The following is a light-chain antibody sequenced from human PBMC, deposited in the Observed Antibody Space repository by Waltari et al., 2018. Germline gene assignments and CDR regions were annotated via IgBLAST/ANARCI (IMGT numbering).Light chain of an antibody. Sequence: QSALTQPASVSGSPGQTITIPCTGIGGAIGSSDFGSWYQHLPVRAPQVIIYDVTARPSGVSHRFSASKSSNTASLTISGLQPEDEGDYYCTSQTLDGVVIFGGGTQVTV. CDR2: DVT. CDR1: GGAIGSSDF. CDR3: TSQTLDGVVI. V-gene: IGLV2-14*03. J-gene: IGLJ2*01.